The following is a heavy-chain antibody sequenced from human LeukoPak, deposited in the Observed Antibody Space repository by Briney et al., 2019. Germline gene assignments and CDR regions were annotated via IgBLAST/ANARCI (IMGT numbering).Heavy chain of an antibody. V-gene: IGHV4-61*02. CDR1: GGSISSGSYY. Sequence: PSETLSLTCTVSGGSISSGSYYWSWIRQPAGKGLEWIGRIYTSGSTNYNPSLKSRVTISVDTSKNQFSLKLSSVTAADTAVYYCARGGFDYWGQGTLVTVSS. J-gene: IGHJ4*02. CDR2: IYTSGST. CDR3: ARGGFDY.